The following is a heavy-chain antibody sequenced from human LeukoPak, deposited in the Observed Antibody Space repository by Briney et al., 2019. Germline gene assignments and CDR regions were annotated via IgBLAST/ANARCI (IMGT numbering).Heavy chain of an antibody. CDR3: AXRGSXXXTTRYXXYGMDV. V-gene: IGHV1-69*13. J-gene: IGHJ6*02. CDR2: IIPIFGTA. Sequence: SVKVSCKASGGTFSSYAISWVRQAPGQGLEWMGGIIPIFGTANYAQKFQGRVTITADESTSTAYMELSSLRSEDTAVYYCAXRGSXXXTTRYXXYGMDVWGQGTTVTVSS. CDR1: GGTFSSYA.